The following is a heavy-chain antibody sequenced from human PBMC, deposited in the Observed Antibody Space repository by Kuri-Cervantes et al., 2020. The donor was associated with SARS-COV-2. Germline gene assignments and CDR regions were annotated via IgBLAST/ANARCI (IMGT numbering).Heavy chain of an antibody. Sequence: SVKVFCKASGGTFSSYAISWVRQAPGQGLEWMGGIMPALGMPNYAQKFRGRVTITADTSTTTAYLQLSGLKSEDTALYYCASDGVSGSLSLDFWGQGTLVTVSS. CDR2: IMPALGMP. V-gene: IGHV1-69*10. CDR3: ASDGVSGSLSLDF. J-gene: IGHJ4*02. CDR1: GGTFSSYA. D-gene: IGHD6-19*01.